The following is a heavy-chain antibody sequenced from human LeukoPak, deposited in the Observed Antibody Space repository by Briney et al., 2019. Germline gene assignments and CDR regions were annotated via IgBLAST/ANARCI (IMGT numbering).Heavy chain of an antibody. J-gene: IGHJ6*02. V-gene: IGHV3-48*01. Sequence: GGSLRLSCAASGFTFSSYSMNWVRQAPGKGLEWVSYISSSSSTIYYADSVKGRFTISRDNAKNSLYLQMNSLGAEDTAVYYCSVAGTRDYYYYYGMDVWGQGTTVTVSS. CDR2: ISSSSSTI. CDR1: GFTFSSYS. CDR3: SVAGTRDYYYYYGMDV. D-gene: IGHD6-19*01.